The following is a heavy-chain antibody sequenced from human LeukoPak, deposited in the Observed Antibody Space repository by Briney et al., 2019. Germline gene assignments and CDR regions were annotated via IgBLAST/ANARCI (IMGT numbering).Heavy chain of an antibody. CDR2: IYYSGST. CDR3: ARGCSAGTPHNWFDP. J-gene: IGHJ5*02. V-gene: IGHV4-59*01. D-gene: IGHD6-13*01. CDR1: GGSISGYY. Sequence: ETLCLTCTVSGGSISGYYWSWIRQPPGKGLEWIGYIYYSGSTNYNPSLKSRVTISVDTSKNQFSLKLSSVTAADTAVYYCARGCSAGTPHNWFDPWGEGTVVPVSS.